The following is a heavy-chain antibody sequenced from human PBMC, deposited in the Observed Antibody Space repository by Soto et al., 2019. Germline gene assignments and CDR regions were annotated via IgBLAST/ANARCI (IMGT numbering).Heavy chain of an antibody. CDR3: ARDEVPAANWLDR. D-gene: IGHD2-2*01. J-gene: IGHJ5*02. CDR1: GYIYINYG. V-gene: IGHV1-18*01. CDR2: ISGYNGNT. Sequence: ASLKVSCKASGYIYINYGITWVRKAPGQGLEWMGWISGYNGNTKYADKLQGRVTMTTDTSTTTAYMELRSLRSDDTAVYYCARDEVPAANWLDRWGQGTLVTVSS.